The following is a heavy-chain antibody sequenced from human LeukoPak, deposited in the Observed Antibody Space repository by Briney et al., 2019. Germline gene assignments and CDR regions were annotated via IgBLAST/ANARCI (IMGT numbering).Heavy chain of an antibody. V-gene: IGHV1-69*06. CDR2: IIPIFGTA. J-gene: IGHJ4*02. CDR1: GGTFSSYA. CDR3: ARNVERYSGSYPFDY. D-gene: IGHD1-26*01. Sequence: GASVKVSCKAPGGTFSSYAISWVRQAPGQGLEWMGRIIPIFGTANYAQKFQGRVTITADKSTSTAYMELSSLRSEDTAVYYCARNVERYSGSYPFDYWGQGTLVTVSP.